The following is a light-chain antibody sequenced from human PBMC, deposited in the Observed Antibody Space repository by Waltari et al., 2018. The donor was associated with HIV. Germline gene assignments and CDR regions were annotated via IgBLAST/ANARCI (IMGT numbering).Light chain of an antibody. CDR2: GVG. CDR1: SSNIGLHTL. V-gene: IGLV2-14*01. CDR3: SSYINTDTLV. J-gene: IGLJ3*02. Sequence: QSALTQPASVSGSLGQSITISCTGTSSNIGLHTLVSWYQQHPGKAPQLVIHGVGTRPSGVSDRFSGSKSGNTASLTISTLQAEDEADYYCSSYINTDTLVFGGGTKLTVL.